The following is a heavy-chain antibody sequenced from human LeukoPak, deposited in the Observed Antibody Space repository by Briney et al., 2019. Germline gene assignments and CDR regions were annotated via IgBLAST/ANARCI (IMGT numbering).Heavy chain of an antibody. D-gene: IGHD3-10*01. CDR2: IYYSGST. CDR1: GGSISSGDYY. J-gene: IGHJ6*03. CDR3: ARVVGAYYYYYMDV. Sequence: PSQTLSLTCTVSGGSISSGDYYWSWIRQPPGKGLEWIGYIYYSGSTYYNPSLKSRVTISVDTSKNQFSLKLSSVTAADTAVYYCARVVGAYYYYYMDVWGKGTTVTVSS. V-gene: IGHV4-30-4*01.